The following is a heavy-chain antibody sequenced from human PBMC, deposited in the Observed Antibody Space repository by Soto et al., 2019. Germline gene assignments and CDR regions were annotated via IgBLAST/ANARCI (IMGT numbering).Heavy chain of an antibody. V-gene: IGHV4-59*01. D-gene: IGHD6-13*01. J-gene: IGHJ6*02. Sequence: LETLSLTCTVSGGSISSYYWSWIRQPPGKGLEWIGYIYYSGSTNYNPSLKSRVTISVDTSKNQFSLKLSSVTAADTAVYYCAREGVSSSWYNYYGMDVWGQGTTVTVSS. CDR2: IYYSGST. CDR1: GGSISSYY. CDR3: AREGVSSSWYNYYGMDV.